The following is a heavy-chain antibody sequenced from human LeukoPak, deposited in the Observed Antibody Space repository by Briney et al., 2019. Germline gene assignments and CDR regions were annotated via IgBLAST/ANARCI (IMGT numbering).Heavy chain of an antibody. Sequence: SETLSLTCAVYGGSFSGYYWSWIRQPPGKGLEWIGGINHSGSTNYNPSLKSRVTISVDTSKNQFSLKLSSVTAADTAVYYRARYRIAAAGKESFDYWGQGTLVTVSS. V-gene: IGHV4-34*01. CDR3: ARYRIAAAGKESFDY. J-gene: IGHJ4*02. D-gene: IGHD6-13*01. CDR2: INHSGST. CDR1: GGSFSGYY.